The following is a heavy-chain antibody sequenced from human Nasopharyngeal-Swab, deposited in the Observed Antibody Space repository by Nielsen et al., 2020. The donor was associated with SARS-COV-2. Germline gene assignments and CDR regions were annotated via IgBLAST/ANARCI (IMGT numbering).Heavy chain of an antibody. V-gene: IGHV3-7*01. CDR2: IKQDGSEK. D-gene: IGHD2-2*01. Sequence: WIRQPSGKGLEWVANIKQDGSEKYYEDSVKGRFTISRDNAKNSLYLQMNSLRVEDTAVYYCARRTFSSTSLIDCWGQGTLVTVSS. J-gene: IGHJ4*02. CDR3: ARRTFSSTSLIDC.